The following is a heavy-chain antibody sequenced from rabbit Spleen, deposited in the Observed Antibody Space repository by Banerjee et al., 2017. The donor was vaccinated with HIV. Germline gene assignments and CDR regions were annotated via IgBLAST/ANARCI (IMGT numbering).Heavy chain of an antibody. CDR3: AREVLYAAYAGFGDATIYYFDL. CDR2: INAVTGKA. V-gene: IGHV1S45*01. D-gene: IGHD6-1*01. Sequence: QEQLVESGGGLVKPEGSLKLSCTASGFSFSNKAVMCWVRQAPGKGLEWIACINAVTGKAVYASWAKGRFTISKTSSTTVTLQMTSLTAADTATYFCAREVLYAAYAGFGDATIYYFDLWGQGTLVTVS. CDR1: GFSFSNKAV. J-gene: IGHJ4*01.